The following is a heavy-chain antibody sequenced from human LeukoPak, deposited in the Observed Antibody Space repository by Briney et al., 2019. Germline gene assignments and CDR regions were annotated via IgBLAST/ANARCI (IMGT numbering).Heavy chain of an antibody. V-gene: IGHV4-4*02. Sequence: SGTLSLTCGVSGGSITSTNWWSWVRQSPGQGLEWIGEIFLTGQTNYNPSLSGRVTMLLDESSNHLSLHLTSVTAADTATYYCSRESGAFCPFGYWGQGTLVIVPS. J-gene: IGHJ4*02. CDR2: IFLTGQT. D-gene: IGHD1-26*01. CDR1: GGSITSTNW. CDR3: SRESGAFCPFGY.